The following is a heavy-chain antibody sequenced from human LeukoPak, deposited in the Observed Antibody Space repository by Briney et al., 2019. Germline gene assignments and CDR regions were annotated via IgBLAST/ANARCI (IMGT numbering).Heavy chain of an antibody. Sequence: SSETLSLTCTVSGGSISSYYWSWVRQPPGKGLEWVGYIYYSGSTNYNPSLKSRVTISVDTSKNQFSLKLSSVTAADPAVYYCARRVASGDRKNYFDYWGQGTLVTVSS. D-gene: IGHD3-10*01. CDR2: IYYSGST. CDR1: GGSISSYY. V-gene: IGHV4-59*01. CDR3: ARRVASGDRKNYFDY. J-gene: IGHJ4*02.